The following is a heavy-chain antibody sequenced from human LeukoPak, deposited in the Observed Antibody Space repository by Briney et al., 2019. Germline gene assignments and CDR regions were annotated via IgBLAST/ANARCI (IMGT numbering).Heavy chain of an antibody. CDR2: LYSGGST. CDR3: ASGARRTSCLDY. CDR1: GFTVSSNY. D-gene: IGHD2-2*01. J-gene: IGHJ4*02. Sequence: GGSLRLSCAASGFTVSSNYMSWVRQAPGKGLEWVSVLYSGGSTYYADSVKGRFTISRDNSKNTLYLQMNSLRAEDTAVYYCASGARRTSCLDYWGQGTLVTVSS. V-gene: IGHV3-53*01.